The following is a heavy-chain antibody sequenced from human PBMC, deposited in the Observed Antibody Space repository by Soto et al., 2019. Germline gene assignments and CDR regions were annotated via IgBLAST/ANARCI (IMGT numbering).Heavy chain of an antibody. CDR3: ARGYRNSTSGSVGEYPLVMDD. CDR2: ISAIFGTA. J-gene: IGHJ4*03. Sequence: SVKVSCKASGDTFSSYAISWVRQAPGQGLEWMGWISAIFGTANYAQKFQGRVTITADASTSTAYMELSSLRSEDTAVYYCARGYRNSTSGSVGEYPLVMDDWGQGTLVTVSS. CDR1: GDTFSSYA. D-gene: IGHD6-6*01. V-gene: IGHV1-69*13.